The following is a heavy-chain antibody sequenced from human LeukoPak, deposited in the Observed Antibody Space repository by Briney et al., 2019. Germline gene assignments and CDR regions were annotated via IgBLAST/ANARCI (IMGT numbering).Heavy chain of an antibody. CDR3: ARDIGTATITYYGMDV. D-gene: IGHD5-24*01. CDR1: GFTFSSYS. V-gene: IGHV3-21*01. J-gene: IGHJ6*02. Sequence: GGSLRLSCAASGFTFSSYSMNWVRQAPGKGLECVSSISSSSSYIYYADSVKGRFTISRDNAKNSLYLQMNTLRAEDTAVYYCARDIGTATITYYGMDVWGQGTTVTVSS. CDR2: ISSSSSYI.